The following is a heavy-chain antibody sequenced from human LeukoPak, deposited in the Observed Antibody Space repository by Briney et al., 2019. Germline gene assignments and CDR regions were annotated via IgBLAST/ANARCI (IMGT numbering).Heavy chain of an antibody. CDR3: AKVVRPSSISIVVVPAGLDY. V-gene: IGHV3-23*01. D-gene: IGHD2-2*01. CDR1: GFTFSGYA. J-gene: IGHJ4*02. Sequence: GGSLRLSCAASGFTFSGYAMSWVRQAPGKGLEWVSAISGSGGSTYYADSVKGRFTISRDNSKNTLYLQMNSLRAEDTAVYYCAKVVRPSSISIVVVPAGLDYWGQGTLVTVSS. CDR2: ISGSGGST.